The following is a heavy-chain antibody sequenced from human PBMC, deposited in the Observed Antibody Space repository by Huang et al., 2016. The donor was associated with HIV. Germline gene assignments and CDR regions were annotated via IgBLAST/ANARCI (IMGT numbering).Heavy chain of an antibody. CDR3: ARLPGSITMIRGVITDPY. J-gene: IGHJ4*02. Sequence: QLQLQESGPGLVKPSETLSLTCTVSGGSIRSDNYYWGWIRQPPGKGLEWIGSIYYSGSTDDNPALESGFTITVDTSKNQFSLKMRSVTAADTAVYYCARLPGSITMIRGVITDPYWGQGTLVTVSS. V-gene: IGHV4-39*01. CDR1: GGSIRSDNYY. D-gene: IGHD3-10*01. CDR2: IYYSGST.